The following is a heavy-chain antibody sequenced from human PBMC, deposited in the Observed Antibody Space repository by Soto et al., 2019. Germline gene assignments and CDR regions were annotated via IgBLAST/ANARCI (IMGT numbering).Heavy chain of an antibody. Sequence: PSETLSLTCAVYGGSFSGYYWTWIRQPPGKGLEWIGEINHRGSSNYNTSLKSRVTISVDTSKNQISLKLTSVTAADTAVYYCARGGDPSVVIPFDSWGQGTLVTV. J-gene: IGHJ4*02. CDR2: INHRGSS. CDR1: GGSFSGYY. V-gene: IGHV4-34*01. D-gene: IGHD2-21*01. CDR3: ARGGDPSVVIPFDS.